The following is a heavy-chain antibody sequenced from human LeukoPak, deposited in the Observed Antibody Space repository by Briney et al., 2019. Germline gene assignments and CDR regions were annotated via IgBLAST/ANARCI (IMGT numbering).Heavy chain of an antibody. Sequence: GGSLRLSCAASGFTFSSYSMNWVRQAPGKGLEWVYIYYADSVKGRFTISRDNAKNTLYLQMNSLIAEDTAVYYCARGAYCGGDCPLPNSLYWGRGTLVTVSS. CDR1: GFTFSSYS. CDR3: ARGAYCGGDCPLPNSLY. CDR2: I. D-gene: IGHD2-21*01. V-gene: IGHV3-21*01. J-gene: IGHJ4*02.